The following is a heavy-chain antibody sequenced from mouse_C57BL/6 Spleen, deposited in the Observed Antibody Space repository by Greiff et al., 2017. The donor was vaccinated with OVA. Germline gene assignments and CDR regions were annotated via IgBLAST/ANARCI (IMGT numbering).Heavy chain of an antibody. D-gene: IGHD2-5*01. CDR2: FYPGSGSI. CDR3: ARHGSPYYSNYGGYFDV. CDR1: GYTFTEYT. J-gene: IGHJ1*03. Sequence: VQLQQSGAELVKPGASVKLSCKASGYTFTEYTIHWVKQRSGQGLEWIGWFYPGSGSIKYNEKFKDKATLTADKSSSTVYMELSRLTSEDSAVYFCARHGSPYYSNYGGYFDVWGTGTTVTVSS. V-gene: IGHV1-62-2*01.